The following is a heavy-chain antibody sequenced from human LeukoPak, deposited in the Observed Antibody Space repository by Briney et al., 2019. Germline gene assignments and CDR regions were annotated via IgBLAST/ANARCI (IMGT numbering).Heavy chain of an antibody. V-gene: IGHV4-4*02. CDR2: IHHTGST. Sequence: PSETLSLTCAVSRGSISSTYWWSWVRQPPGEGLEWIGEIHHTGSTNYNPYLKSRLTISIDKSKNQFSLRLNSVTAADTAIYYCARGAVRYAFDFWGQGTMVTVSS. CDR1: RGSISSTYW. CDR3: ARGAVRYAFDF. J-gene: IGHJ3*01.